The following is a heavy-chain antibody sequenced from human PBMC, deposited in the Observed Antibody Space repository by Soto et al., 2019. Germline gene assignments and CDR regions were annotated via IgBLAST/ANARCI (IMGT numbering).Heavy chain of an antibody. CDR3: ARDSLWTWFDS. Sequence: TSETLSLTCTVSGDSISSYYWSWIRQPPGKGLEWIGYIYYTGSTNYNPSLKSRVTMSVDTSKNHFSLKLSSVTAADTAVYYCARDSLWTWFDSWGPGTLVTVSS. CDR2: IYYTGST. V-gene: IGHV4-59*01. J-gene: IGHJ5*01. CDR1: GDSISSYY. D-gene: IGHD2-21*01.